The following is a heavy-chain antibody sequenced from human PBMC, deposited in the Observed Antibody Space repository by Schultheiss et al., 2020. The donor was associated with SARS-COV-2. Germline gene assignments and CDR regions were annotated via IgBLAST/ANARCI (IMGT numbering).Heavy chain of an antibody. CDR1: GFTFSDYY. Sequence: GESLKISCAASGFTFSDYYMSWIRQAPGKGLEWVSYISSSSSYTNYADSVKGRFTISRVNAKNSLYLHMNSLRAEDTAVYYCARSWFGDMSWGQGTLVTVSS. CDR3: ARSWFGDMS. D-gene: IGHD3-10*01. J-gene: IGHJ4*02. V-gene: IGHV3-11*06. CDR2: ISSSSSYT.